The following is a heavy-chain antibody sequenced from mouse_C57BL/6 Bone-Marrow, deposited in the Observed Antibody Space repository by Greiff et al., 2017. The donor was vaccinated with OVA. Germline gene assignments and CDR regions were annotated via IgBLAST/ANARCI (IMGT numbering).Heavy chain of an antibody. V-gene: IGHV3-6*01. CDR2: ISYDGSN. D-gene: IGHD1-1*01. CDR3: AREDYFYAMDY. Sequence: EVQLRESGPGLVKPSQSLSLTCSVTGYSITSGYYWNWIRQFPGNKLEWMGYISYDGSNNYNPSLKNRISITRDTSKNQFFLKLNSVTTEDTATYYCAREDYFYAMDYWGQGTSVTVSS. J-gene: IGHJ4*01. CDR1: GYSITSGYY.